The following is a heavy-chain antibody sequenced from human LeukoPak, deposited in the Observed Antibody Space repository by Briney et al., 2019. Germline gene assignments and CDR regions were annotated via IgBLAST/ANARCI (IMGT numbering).Heavy chain of an antibody. CDR3: ARADYLYYYYYGMDV. CDR2: IYYSGST. Sequence: PSETLSLTCTVSGGSISSGDYYWSSIRQPPGKGLEWIGYIYYSGSTYYNPSLKSRVTISVDTSKNQFSLKLSSVTAADTAVYYCARADYLYYYYYGMDVWGKGTTVTVSS. CDR1: GGSISSGDYY. D-gene: IGHD4-11*01. J-gene: IGHJ6*04. V-gene: IGHV4-30-4*01.